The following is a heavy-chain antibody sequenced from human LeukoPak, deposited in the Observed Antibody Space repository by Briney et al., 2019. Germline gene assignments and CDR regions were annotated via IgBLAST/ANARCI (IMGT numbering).Heavy chain of an antibody. CDR2: IYTSGST. CDR1: GGSISSYY. J-gene: IGHJ4*02. Sequence: PSETLSLTCTVSGGSISSYYWSWIRQPAGKGLEWIGRIYTSGSTNYNPSLKSRVTISVDTSKNQFSLKLSSVTAADTAVYYCARARRITMVRGGLGYFDYWGQGTLVTVSS. CDR3: ARARRITMVRGGLGYFDY. V-gene: IGHV4-4*07. D-gene: IGHD3-10*01.